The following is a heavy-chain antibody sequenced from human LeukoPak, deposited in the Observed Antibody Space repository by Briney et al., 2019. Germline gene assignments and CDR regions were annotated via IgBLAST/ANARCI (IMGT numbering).Heavy chain of an antibody. CDR2: IYPGDSDT. CDR3: AKNTGEGNYFDY. V-gene: IGHV5-51*01. J-gene: IGHJ4*02. Sequence: GESLKISCKCSGYGFTRYWIGWVRQMPGKGLEWMGIIYPGDSDTRYSPSFQGQVTISAEKSISTAYLQWSSLKASDTAIYYCAKNTGEGNYFDYWGQGTLVTVSS. CDR1: GYGFTRYW. D-gene: IGHD3-16*01.